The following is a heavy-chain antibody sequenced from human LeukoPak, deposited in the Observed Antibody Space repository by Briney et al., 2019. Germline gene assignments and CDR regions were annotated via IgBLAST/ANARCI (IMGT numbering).Heavy chain of an antibody. V-gene: IGHV3-9*01. CDR3: ARASEGGSYYVWRALDY. D-gene: IGHD1-26*01. CDR1: GFTLDDYA. CDR2: ISWNSGSI. Sequence: GGSLRLSCAASGFTLDDYAMHWVRQAPGKGLEWVSGISWNSGSIGYADSVKGRFTISRDNAKNSLYLQMNSLRAEDTAVYYCARASEGGSYYVWRALDYWGQGTLVTVSS. J-gene: IGHJ4*02.